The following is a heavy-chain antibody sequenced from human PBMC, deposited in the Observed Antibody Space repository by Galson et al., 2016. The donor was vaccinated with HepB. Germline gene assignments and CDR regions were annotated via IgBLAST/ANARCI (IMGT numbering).Heavy chain of an antibody. CDR2: IKKESDGGAI. Sequence: SLRLSCAASGFTFSNAWVSWVRQAPGKGLEWVGRIKKESDGGAIDYAAPGKGRFSIATDDSKNTLYLQMNSLKIKDTAGYYCTTDPVTLTYYYYGMDVWGQAAHVTVCS. CDR1: GFTFSNAW. J-gene: IGHJ6*02. D-gene: IGHD4-17*01. CDR3: TTDPVTLTYYYYGMDV. V-gene: IGHV3-15*01.